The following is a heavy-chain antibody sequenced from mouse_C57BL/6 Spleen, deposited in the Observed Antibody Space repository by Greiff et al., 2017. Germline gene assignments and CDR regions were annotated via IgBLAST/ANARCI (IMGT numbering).Heavy chain of an antibody. CDR3: AREGFYYGNYTAWFAY. CDR1: GYTFTSYC. CDR2: IDPSDSET. Sequence: QVQLQQPGAELVRPGSSVKLSCKASGYTFTSYCLHWVKQRPIQGLEWIGNIDPSDSETHYNHKFKDKATLTVYKSSSPAYMQLSRLTSEDSAFYFCAREGFYYGNYTAWFAYWGQGTLVTVSA. D-gene: IGHD2-1*01. J-gene: IGHJ3*01. V-gene: IGHV1-52*01.